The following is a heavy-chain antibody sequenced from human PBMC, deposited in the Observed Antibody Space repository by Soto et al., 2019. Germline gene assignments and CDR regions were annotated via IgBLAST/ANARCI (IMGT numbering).Heavy chain of an antibody. CDR3: ARDYGGAADNWFDP. D-gene: IGHD4-17*01. V-gene: IGHV4-30-4*01. J-gene: IGHJ5*02. CDR1: GGSISSGDYY. Sequence: TLSLPCTVSGGSISSGDYYWSFIRQPPGKGLEWIGYIYYSGSTYYNPSLKSRVTISVDTSKNQFSLKLSSVTAADTAVYYCARDYGGAADNWFDPWGQGTLVTVSS. CDR2: IYYSGST.